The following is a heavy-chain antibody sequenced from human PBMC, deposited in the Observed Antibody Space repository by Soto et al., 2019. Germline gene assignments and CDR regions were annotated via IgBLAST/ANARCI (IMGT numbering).Heavy chain of an antibody. CDR1: GFIFSRVA. Sequence: EVQLLESGGGLVQLGGSLRLSWAASGFIFSRVAMTWAGQAPGKGLEWFSVLSAGGTATYYADSVKGRFTISRDNSKNTLYLQVNSLRVEDTALYYCARAVGGSSYAYLPADWGHGTLVTVSS. J-gene: IGHJ4*01. D-gene: IGHD5-18*01. V-gene: IGHV3-23*01. CDR2: LSAGGTAT. CDR3: ARAVGGSSYAYLPAD.